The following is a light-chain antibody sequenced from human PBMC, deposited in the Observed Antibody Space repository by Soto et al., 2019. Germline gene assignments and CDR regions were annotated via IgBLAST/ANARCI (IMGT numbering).Light chain of an antibody. CDR1: QSVSSSH. CDR2: GAS. V-gene: IGKV3-20*01. J-gene: IGKJ1*01. CDR3: HQYGSSPAT. Sequence: PGKIAPLSFRASQSVSSSHLAWYQQKPGQAPRLLIYGASSRATGIPDRFSGSGSGTDFTLTISRLEPEDFAVYYCHQYGSSPATFGQGTKVE.